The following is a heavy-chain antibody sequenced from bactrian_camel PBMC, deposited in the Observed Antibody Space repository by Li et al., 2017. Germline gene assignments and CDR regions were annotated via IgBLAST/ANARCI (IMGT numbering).Heavy chain of an antibody. D-gene: IGHD1*01. CDR1: GLDVSANN. CDR2: INRRGTT. Sequence: VQLVESGGGSVQDGGSLTLSCAPSGLDVSANNMAWFRQVPGKEREGVAVINRRGTTNYADSVKGRFTISRDKNKAVYLQMDSLKPEDTAMYYCAASTTILGRTVLCPWSSAPSLPYAGQGTQVTVS. J-gene: IGHJ4*01. V-gene: IGHV3S53*01.